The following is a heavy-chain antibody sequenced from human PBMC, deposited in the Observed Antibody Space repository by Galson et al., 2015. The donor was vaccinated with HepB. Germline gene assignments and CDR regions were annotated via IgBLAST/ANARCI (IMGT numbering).Heavy chain of an antibody. CDR2: ISNDGRAQ. J-gene: IGHJ4*02. CDR1: GFTFRNYG. D-gene: IGHD2-8*01. V-gene: IGHV3-30*03. Sequence: SLRLSCATPGFTFRNYGVQWVRQAPGKGLEWVAVISNDGRAQFYADSVKGRFTISRDNSKNTLDLQMRSLRPEDTALYYCVHEFCTNGVCDNFNYWGQGTLVTVSS. CDR3: VHEFCTNGVCDNFNY.